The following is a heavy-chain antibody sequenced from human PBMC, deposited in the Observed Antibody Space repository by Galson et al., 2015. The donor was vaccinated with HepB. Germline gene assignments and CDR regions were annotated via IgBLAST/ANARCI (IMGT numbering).Heavy chain of an antibody. CDR3: AKSGGSGYYYYGMDV. CDR2: ISGSGGST. V-gene: IGHV3-23*01. Sequence: AISGSGGSTYYADSVKGRFTISRDNSKNTLYLQMNSLRAEDTAVYYCAKSGGSGYYYYGMDVWGQGTTVTVSS. J-gene: IGHJ6*02. D-gene: IGHD3-10*01.